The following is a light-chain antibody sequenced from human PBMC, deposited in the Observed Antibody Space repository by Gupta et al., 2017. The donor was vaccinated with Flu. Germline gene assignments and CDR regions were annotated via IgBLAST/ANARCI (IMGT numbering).Light chain of an antibody. J-gene: IGLJ1*01. Sequence: GQAVTISCAGDSSDFGPYDYGYWYQEHPGKAHKLKIYDGTKRPSGVLARCSGSKSGNTATLAISGLQAEDEADYYCGTYTGTYVFGTGTKVTVL. V-gene: IGLV2-11*03. CDR1: SSDFGPYDY. CDR3: GTYTGTYV. CDR2: DGT.